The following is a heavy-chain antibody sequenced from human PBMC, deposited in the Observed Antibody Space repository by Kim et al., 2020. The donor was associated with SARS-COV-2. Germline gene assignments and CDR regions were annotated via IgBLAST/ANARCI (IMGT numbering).Heavy chain of an antibody. J-gene: IGHJ4*02. V-gene: IGHV3-30*07. CDR3: ARELSGGGSYYAYYFDY. D-gene: IGHD1-26*01. Sequence: VKGRFTISRDNSKNTLYLQMNSLGAEDTAVYYCARELSGGGSYYAYYFDYWGQGTLVTVSS.